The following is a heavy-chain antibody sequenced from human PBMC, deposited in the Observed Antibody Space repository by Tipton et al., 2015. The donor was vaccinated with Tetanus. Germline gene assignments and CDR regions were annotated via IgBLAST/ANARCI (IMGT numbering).Heavy chain of an antibody. CDR1: GFIFSSYG. CDR3: ARESDCRGGSCFSGDFDN. D-gene: IGHD2-15*01. V-gene: IGHV3-33*01. CDR2: SWYDGTDK. J-gene: IGHJ4*02. Sequence: SLRLSCAASGFIFSSYGLYWVRQAPGKGLEWVAVSWYDGTDKYYADSVKGRFTISRDNSKNTHYLQMNSLSAEDTAVYYCARESDCRGGSCFSGDFDNWGQGTHVTVST.